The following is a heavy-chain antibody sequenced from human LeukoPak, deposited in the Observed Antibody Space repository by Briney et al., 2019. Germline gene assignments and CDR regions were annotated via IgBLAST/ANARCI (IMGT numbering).Heavy chain of an antibody. V-gene: IGHV4-34*01. J-gene: IGHJ5*02. CDR2: INHSGST. Sequence: KSSETLSLTCAVYGGSFSGYYWSWIRQPPGKGLEWIGEINHSGSTNYNPSLKSRVTISVDTSKNQFSLELSSVTAADTAVYYCARVKHYIWGSYRYVWFDPWGQGTLVTVSS. D-gene: IGHD3-16*02. CDR3: ARVKHYIWGSYRYVWFDP. CDR1: GGSFSGYY.